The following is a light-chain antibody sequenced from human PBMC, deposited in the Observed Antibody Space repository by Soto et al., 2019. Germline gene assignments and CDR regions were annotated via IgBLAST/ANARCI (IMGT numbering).Light chain of an antibody. CDR3: QQRAPWPPLS. CDR2: DAS. J-gene: IGKJ4*01. Sequence: ETVLTQSPATLSVSTGERATLSCRTSQNVDRNLVWYQQKSGQPPRLLIYDASVRATGIPPRFSGSGSGTDFTLTIENLEPEDSAIYYCQQRAPWPPLSFGGGTKVEI. V-gene: IGKV3-11*01. CDR1: QNVDRN.